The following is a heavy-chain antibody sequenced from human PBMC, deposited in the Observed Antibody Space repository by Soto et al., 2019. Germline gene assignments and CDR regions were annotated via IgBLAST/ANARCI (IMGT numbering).Heavy chain of an antibody. J-gene: IGHJ1*01. CDR3: GRGGSGYTSINTF. Sequence: QEKLVQSGAEVKKPGSSVKVSCKASGGLFSSYPISWVRQVPGQGLEWMGGIIPVFQTAYYTQRFQGRVTITAYDPTSTASMELSSLRYEDTDMYYCGRGGSGYTSINTFWGQGTLVTVSS. CDR1: GGLFSSYP. V-gene: IGHV1-69*01. D-gene: IGHD3-22*01. CDR2: IIPVFQTA.